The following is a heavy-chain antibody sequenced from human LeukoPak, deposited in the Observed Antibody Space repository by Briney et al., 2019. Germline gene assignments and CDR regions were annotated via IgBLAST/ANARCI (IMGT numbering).Heavy chain of an antibody. CDR1: GFTFRIYA. CDR2: ISDSGDST. J-gene: IGHJ4*02. D-gene: IGHD7-27*01. V-gene: IGHV3-23*01. Sequence: PGGSLRLSCAASGFTFRIYAMNWVRPAPGKGLEWVSGISDSGDSTYYADSVKGRFTISKDNSNNTLYLQMNRLRADDTAVYYCAKGDWGDYWGQGTLVTVSS. CDR3: AKGDWGDY.